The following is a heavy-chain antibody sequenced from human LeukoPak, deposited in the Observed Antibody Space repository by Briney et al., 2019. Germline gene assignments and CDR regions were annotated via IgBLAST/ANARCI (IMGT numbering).Heavy chain of an antibody. D-gene: IGHD3-22*01. CDR1: GGSISSYY. V-gene: IGHV4-59*08. CDR2: IYYSGST. J-gene: IGHJ4*02. CDR3: ASRTMIVDAGDY. Sequence: PSETLSLTCTVSGGSISSYYWSWIRQPPGKGLEWIGYIYYSGSTNYNPSLKSRVTISVDTSKNQFSLKLSSVTAADTAVYYCASRTMIVDAGDYWGQGTLVTVSS.